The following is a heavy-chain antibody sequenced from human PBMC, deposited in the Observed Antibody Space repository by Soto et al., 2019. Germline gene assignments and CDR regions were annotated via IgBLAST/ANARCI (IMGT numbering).Heavy chain of an antibody. CDR2: IVVGSGNT. V-gene: IGHV1-58*02. D-gene: IGHD3-3*01. J-gene: IGHJ4*02. CDR1: GFTFTSSA. CDR3: AASYHDFWSGSHAFDY. Sequence: GASVKVSCKASGFTFTSSAMQWVRQARGQRLEWIGWIVVGSGNTNYAQKFQERVTITRDMSTSTAYMELSSLRSEDTAVYYCAASYHDFWSGSHAFDYWGQGTLVTSPQ.